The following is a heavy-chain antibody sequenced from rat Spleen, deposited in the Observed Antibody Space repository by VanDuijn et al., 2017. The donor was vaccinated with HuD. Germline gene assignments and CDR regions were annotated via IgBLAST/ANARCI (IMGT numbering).Heavy chain of an antibody. Sequence: EVQLAESGGGLVQPGRSLKLSCAASGFTFSDYNMAWVRQAPKKGLEWVATMSYYGTTAHYRDSVKGRFTISRDIGTSTLYLQMDSLRPEDTATYYCTRVGYGSYDYWGQGVMVTVSS. D-gene: IGHD1-3*01. CDR3: TRVGYGSYDY. V-gene: IGHV5-7*01. J-gene: IGHJ2*01. CDR2: MSYYGTTA. CDR1: GFTFSDYN.